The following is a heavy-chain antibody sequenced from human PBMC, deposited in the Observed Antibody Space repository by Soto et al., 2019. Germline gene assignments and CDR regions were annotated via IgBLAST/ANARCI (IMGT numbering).Heavy chain of an antibody. CDR3: ARGLAMRDTAMVDPYYYYYGMDV. D-gene: IGHD5-18*01. CDR1: GGTFSSYA. Sequence: SVKVSCKASGGTFSSYAISWVRQAPGQGLEWMGGIIPIFGTANYAQKFQGRVTITADESTSTAYMELSSLRSEDTAVYYCARGLAMRDTAMVDPYYYYYGMDVWGQGTPVTVYS. V-gene: IGHV1-69*13. J-gene: IGHJ6*02. CDR2: IIPIFGTA.